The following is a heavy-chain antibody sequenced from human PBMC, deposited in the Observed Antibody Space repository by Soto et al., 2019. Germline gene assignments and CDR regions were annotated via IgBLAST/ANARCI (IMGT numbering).Heavy chain of an antibody. D-gene: IGHD4-4*01. CDR1: GGSISSGGYY. CDR3: ARGDFTVPRPSGFDP. Sequence: TLSLTCTVSGGSISSGGYYWSWIRQHPGKGLEWIGYIYYSGSTYNNPSLKSRVTISVDTSKNQFSLKLSSVTAADTAVYYCARGDFTVPRPSGFDPWGQGTLVTVPQ. CDR2: IYYSGST. J-gene: IGHJ5*02. V-gene: IGHV4-31*03.